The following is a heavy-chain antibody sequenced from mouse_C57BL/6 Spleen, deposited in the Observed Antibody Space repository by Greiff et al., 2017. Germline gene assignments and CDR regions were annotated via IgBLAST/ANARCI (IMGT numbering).Heavy chain of an antibody. CDR3: ARDYYDYDGYFDV. Sequence: EVKLVESEGGLVQPGSSMTLSCTASGFTFSDYYMAWVRQVPEKGLEWVANINYDGSSTYYLDSLKSRFIISRDNAKNILYLQMSSLKSEDTATYYCARDYYDYDGYFDVWGTGTTVTVSS. V-gene: IGHV5-16*01. CDR2: INYDGSST. CDR1: GFTFSDYY. J-gene: IGHJ1*03. D-gene: IGHD2-4*01.